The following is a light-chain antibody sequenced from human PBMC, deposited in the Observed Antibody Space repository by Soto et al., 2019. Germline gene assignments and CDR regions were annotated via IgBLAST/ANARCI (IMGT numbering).Light chain of an antibody. CDR1: QSVSSN. V-gene: IGKV3-15*01. CDR2: GAS. CDR3: QQYNNWSSYT. Sequence: EIVMTQSPATLSVSPGERATLPCRASQSVSSNLAWYQQKPGQAPRLLIYGASTRATGIPARFSGSGSGTEFTLTISSLQSEDFAVYYCQQYNNWSSYTFGQGTKLEIK. J-gene: IGKJ2*01.